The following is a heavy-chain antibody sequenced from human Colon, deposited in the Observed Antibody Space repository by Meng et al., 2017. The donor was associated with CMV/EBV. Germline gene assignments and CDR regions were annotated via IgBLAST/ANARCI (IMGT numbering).Heavy chain of an antibody. CDR1: GGYISDYY. Sequence: VQLPESGPGLVQPSETLSLPCTGSGGYISDYYYNWIRQPVGKGLAWIGRIFPPGSASSNSSLNSRVTMSVDTSKNRVSLKLTSVTAADTAVYYCARDSDGSGTFSYWFDPWGQGTLVTVSS. CDR3: ARDSDGSGTFSYWFDP. V-gene: IGHV4-4*07. D-gene: IGHD3-10*01. CDR2: IFPPGSA. J-gene: IGHJ5*02.